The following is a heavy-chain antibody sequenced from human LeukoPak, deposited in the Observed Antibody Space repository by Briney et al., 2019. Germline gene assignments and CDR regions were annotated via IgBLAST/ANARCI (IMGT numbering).Heavy chain of an antibody. CDR3: ARGGYYGSGNDFRFDP. D-gene: IGHD3-10*01. Sequence: SETLSLTCSVSGGSISGYYWNWIRLPPGKGLEWIGYIYYTGSTNYKPSLKSRVTISVDTSKNQFSLKLSSVTAADTAVYYCARGGYYGSGNDFRFDPWGQGTLVTVSS. J-gene: IGHJ5*02. CDR2: IYYTGST. CDR1: GGSISGYY. V-gene: IGHV4-59*01.